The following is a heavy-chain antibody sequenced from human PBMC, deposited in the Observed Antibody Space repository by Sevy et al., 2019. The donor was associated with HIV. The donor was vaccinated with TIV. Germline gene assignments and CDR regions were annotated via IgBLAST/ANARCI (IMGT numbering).Heavy chain of an antibody. J-gene: IGHJ6*02. V-gene: IGHV3-64*01. D-gene: IGHD3-22*01. CDR2: ISGGGGNT. CDR3: ARKYHDTSGYPRYSMDV. Sequence: GGSLRLSCAASGFPFSSYAMSWVRQAPGKGLEYVSAISGGGGNTYYGTSVKGRFTVSRDNAKNTLYLQMGSLRAEDMAVYFCARKYHDTSGYPRYSMDVWGQRTTVTVSS. CDR1: GFPFSSYA.